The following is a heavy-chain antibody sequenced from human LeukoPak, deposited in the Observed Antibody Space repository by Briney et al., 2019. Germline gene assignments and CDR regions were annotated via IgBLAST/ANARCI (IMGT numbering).Heavy chain of an antibody. J-gene: IGHJ4*02. CDR3: ARGGSGWYFDN. V-gene: IGHV4-59*01. Sequence: SETLSLTCTVSGGSISSYYWSWIRQPAGKGLEWIGYIYYSGSVNYNPSLKSRVTISVDTSKNQFSLKLSSVTAADTAVYYCARGGSGWYFDNWGQGTLVTVSS. CDR1: GGSISSYY. CDR2: IYYSGSV. D-gene: IGHD6-19*01.